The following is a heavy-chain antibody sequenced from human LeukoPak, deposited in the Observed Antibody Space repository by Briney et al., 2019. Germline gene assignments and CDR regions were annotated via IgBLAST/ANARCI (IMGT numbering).Heavy chain of an antibody. D-gene: IGHD3-10*01. J-gene: IGHJ3*02. V-gene: IGHV4-4*02. CDR3: ARVGTMVRGASGAFDI. CDR2: IYHSGST. CDR1: GITLSNHW. Sequence: GSLRLSCAASGITLSNHWMHWVRQPPGKGLEWIGEIYHSGSTNYNPSLKSRVTISVDKSKNQFSLKLSSVTAADTAVYYCARVGTMVRGASGAFDIWGQGTMVTVSS.